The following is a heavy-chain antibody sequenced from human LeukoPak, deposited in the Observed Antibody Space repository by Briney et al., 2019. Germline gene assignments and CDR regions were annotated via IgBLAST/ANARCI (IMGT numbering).Heavy chain of an antibody. Sequence: SETLSLACTVSGYSISSGYYWGWIRQPPGKGLEWIGSIYYSGSTYYNPSLKSRVTISVDTSKNQFSLKLSSVTAADTAVYYCATHSGSYLTSYYWGQGTLVTVSS. V-gene: IGHV4-38-2*02. D-gene: IGHD1-26*01. CDR1: GYSISSGYY. J-gene: IGHJ4*02. CDR3: ATHSGSYLTSYY. CDR2: IYYSGST.